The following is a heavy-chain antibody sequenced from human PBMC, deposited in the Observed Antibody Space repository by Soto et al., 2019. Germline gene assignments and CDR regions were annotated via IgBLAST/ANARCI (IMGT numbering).Heavy chain of an antibody. CDR2: ISSYNDDK. J-gene: IGHJ4*02. CDR1: GYTFSSFG. Sequence: ASVKVSCKTTGYTFSSFGVSWVRQAPGHGLEWVGWISSYNDDKKYARKFQGRVTITKDTSTNTAYMELRSLTSDDTGVYYCARDLLRETWQMNYLDFWGQGTPVTVSS. V-gene: IGHV1-18*01. CDR3: ARDLLRETWQMNYLDF. D-gene: IGHD2-15*01.